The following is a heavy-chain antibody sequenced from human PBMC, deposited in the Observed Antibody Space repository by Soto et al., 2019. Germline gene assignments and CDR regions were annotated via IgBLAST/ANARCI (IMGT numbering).Heavy chain of an antibody. D-gene: IGHD3-10*01. Sequence: QVQLQQWGAGLLKPSETLSLTCAVYGGSFSGYYWSWIRQPPGKGLEWIGEINHSGSTNYNPSLKSRVTISVDTSKNQFSLKLSSVTAADTAVYYCARGRGLLLWFGEGRNWFDPWGQGTLGTVSS. CDR1: GGSFSGYY. J-gene: IGHJ5*02. CDR2: INHSGST. V-gene: IGHV4-34*01. CDR3: ARGRGLLLWFGEGRNWFDP.